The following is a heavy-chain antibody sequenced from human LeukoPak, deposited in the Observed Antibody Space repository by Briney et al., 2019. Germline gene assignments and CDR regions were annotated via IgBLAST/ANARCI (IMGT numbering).Heavy chain of an antibody. V-gene: IGHV3-23*01. CDR1: GFAFSSYA. CDR2: VVVGGATT. CDR3: AKDREGLSSGYDLEYFDY. J-gene: IGHJ4*02. Sequence: GGSLRLSCAASGFAFSSYAMNWVRQAPGKGLEWVSAVVVGGATTNYADSVKGRFTISRDNSKNTLFLQMNSLRAEDTAVYYCAKDREGLSSGYDLEYFDYWSQGTLVTVSS. D-gene: IGHD5-12*01.